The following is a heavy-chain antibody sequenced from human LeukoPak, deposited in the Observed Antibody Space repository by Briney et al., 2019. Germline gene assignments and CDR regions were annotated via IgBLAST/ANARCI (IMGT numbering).Heavy chain of an antibody. J-gene: IGHJ4*02. CDR3: ARHLYSSSST. Sequence: PGGSPRLSCAASGFTVSSNYMSWVRQAPGKGLEWVSVIYSGGSTYYADSVKGRFTISRDNSKNTLYLQMNSLRAEDTAVYYCARHLYSSSSTWGQGTLVTVSS. D-gene: IGHD6-13*01. CDR1: GFTVSSNY. V-gene: IGHV3-53*01. CDR2: IYSGGST.